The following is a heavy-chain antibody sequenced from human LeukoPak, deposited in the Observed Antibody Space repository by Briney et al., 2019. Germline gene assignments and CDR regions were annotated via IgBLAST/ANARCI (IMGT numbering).Heavy chain of an antibody. CDR2: ISGSGGST. J-gene: IGHJ4*02. V-gene: IGHV3-23*01. D-gene: IGHD3-10*01. CDR3: AKASGFGELLTYFDY. CDR1: GFTFSSYA. Sequence: GGSLRLSCEASGFTFSSYALSWVRQAPGKGLEWVSAISGSGGSTYYADSVKGRFTISRDNSKNTLYLQMNSLRAEDTAVYYCAKASGFGELLTYFDYWGQGTLVTVSS.